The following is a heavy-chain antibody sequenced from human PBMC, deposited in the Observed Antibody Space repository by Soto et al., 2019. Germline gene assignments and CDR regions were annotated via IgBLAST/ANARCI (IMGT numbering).Heavy chain of an antibody. CDR3: AKVHGIAGATYYLAY. D-gene: IGHD1-26*01. CDR2: FDPEDGET. Sequence: ASVKVSCKVSGNTLIQLSIQWVRQSPENGLEWMGGFDPEDGETVYAQKFQGRVTMTEDTSTGTAYLELSSLRSEDTAVYFCAKVHGIAGATYYLAYWGHGTLVTVSS. CDR1: GNTLIQLS. V-gene: IGHV1-24*01. J-gene: IGHJ4*01.